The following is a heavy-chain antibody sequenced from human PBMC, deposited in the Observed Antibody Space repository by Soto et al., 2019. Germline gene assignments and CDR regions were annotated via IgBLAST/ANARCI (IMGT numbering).Heavy chain of an antibody. Sequence: XVSLGLSCAASGFTFSSYAMSWVRQAPGKGLEWVSAISGSGGSTYYADSVKGRFTISRDNSKNTLYLQMNSLRAEDTAVYYCAKGSRIVVVITTIDYWAQGTLVTVSS. CDR2: ISGSGGST. V-gene: IGHV3-23*01. D-gene: IGHD3-22*01. CDR1: GFTFSSYA. J-gene: IGHJ4*02. CDR3: AKGSRIVVVITTIDY.